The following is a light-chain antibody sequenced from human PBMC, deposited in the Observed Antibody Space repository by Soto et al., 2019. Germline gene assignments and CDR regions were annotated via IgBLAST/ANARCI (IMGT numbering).Light chain of an antibody. CDR3: CSYAGSSSFGV. CDR2: EGT. Sequence: QSALTQPASVSGSPGQSITISCTGTSSDVGSYNLVSWYQQHPGKAPKLMICEGTKRPSGISNRFSGSKSGNTASLTISGLLAEDEADYYCCSYAGSSSFGVFGGGTKVTVL. V-gene: IGLV2-23*03. CDR1: SSDVGSYNL. J-gene: IGLJ2*01.